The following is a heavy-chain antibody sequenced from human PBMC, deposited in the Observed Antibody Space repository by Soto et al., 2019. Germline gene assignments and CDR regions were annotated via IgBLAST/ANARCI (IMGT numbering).Heavy chain of an antibody. Sequence: PSETLSLTCTVSGGSISSGGYYWSWIRQHPGKGLEWIGYIYYSGSTYYNPSLKSRVTISVDTSKSQFSLKLSSVTAADTAVYYCARDQIGFLWGADAFDSWGQGTMVTVSS. J-gene: IGHJ3*02. CDR3: ARDQIGFLWGADAFDS. D-gene: IGHD3-10*01. V-gene: IGHV4-31*03. CDR2: IYYSGST. CDR1: GGSISSGGYY.